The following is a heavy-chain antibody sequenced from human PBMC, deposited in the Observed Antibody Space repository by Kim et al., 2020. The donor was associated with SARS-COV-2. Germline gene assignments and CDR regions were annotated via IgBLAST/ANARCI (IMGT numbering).Heavy chain of an antibody. CDR1: GGTFSSYT. Sequence: SVKVSCKASGGTFSSYTISWVRQAPGQGLEWMGRIIPILGIANYAQKFQGRVTITADKSTSTAYMELSSLRSEDTAVYYCARVDGYSYGYVHWGQGTLVTVSS. V-gene: IGHV1-69*02. J-gene: IGHJ4*02. D-gene: IGHD5-18*01. CDR3: ARVDGYSYGYVH. CDR2: IIPILGIA.